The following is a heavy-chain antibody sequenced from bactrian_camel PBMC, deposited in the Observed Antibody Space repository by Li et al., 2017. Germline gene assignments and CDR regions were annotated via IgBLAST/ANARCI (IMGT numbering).Heavy chain of an antibody. J-gene: IGHJ4*01. V-gene: IGHV3S26*01. CDR1: GFTASRYC. CDR2: IIGGDGST. CDR3: AAGDYCLGSLPPQWHFPY. Sequence: VQLVEPGGGSVQTGGSLKLSCAASGFTASRYCMGWFRQAPGKEREWVAIIGGDGSTDYADSVKGRFTISQDNAKITLTLQMNNVKPEDTAMYFCAAGDYCLGSLPPQWHFPYWGQGTQVTVS. D-gene: IGHD4*01.